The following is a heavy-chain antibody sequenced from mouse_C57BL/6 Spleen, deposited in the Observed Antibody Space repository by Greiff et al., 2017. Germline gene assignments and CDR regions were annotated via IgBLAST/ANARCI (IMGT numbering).Heavy chain of an antibody. J-gene: IGHJ1*03. CDR2: INPNNGGT. V-gene: IGHV1-26*01. CDR3: VYYYGSSYWYFDV. CDR1: VYTFTDYY. D-gene: IGHD1-1*01. Sequence: VQLQQSGPELVKPGASVKISCKASVYTFTDYYMNWVKQSHGKSLEWIGDINPNNGGTSYNQKFKGKATLTVDKSSSTAYMELRSLTSEDSAVYYCVYYYGSSYWYFDVWGTGTTVTVSS.